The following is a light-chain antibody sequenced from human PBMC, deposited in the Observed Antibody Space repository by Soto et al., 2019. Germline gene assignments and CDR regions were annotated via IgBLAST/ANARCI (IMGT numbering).Light chain of an antibody. CDR2: ANT. CDR1: GSNIGAGYD. V-gene: IGLV1-40*01. CDR3: QSFDNSLSASI. Sequence: QSVLTQPPSMSGAPGQRVTISCSGSGSNIGAGYDVHWYQKFPGAAPKVLIYANTNRPSGVPDRFSGSKSGTSAFLAITGLQAEDEADYFCQSFDNSLSASIFGGGTKLTVL. J-gene: IGLJ2*01.